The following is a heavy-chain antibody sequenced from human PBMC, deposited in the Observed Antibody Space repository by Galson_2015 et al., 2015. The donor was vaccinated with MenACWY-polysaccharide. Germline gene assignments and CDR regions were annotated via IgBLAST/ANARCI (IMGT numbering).Heavy chain of an antibody. D-gene: IGHD6-19*01. J-gene: IGHJ4*02. V-gene: IGHV3-30*18. CDR3: AKLWADAPTTVAGTKFDY. CDR1: GFTFSSYG. CDR2: ISYDGSNK. Sequence: SLRLSCAASGFTFSSYGMHWVRQAPGKGLEWVAVISYDGSNKYYADSVEGRFTISRDNSKNTLYLQMNSLRAEDTAVYYCAKLWADAPTTVAGTKFDYWGQGTLVTVSS.